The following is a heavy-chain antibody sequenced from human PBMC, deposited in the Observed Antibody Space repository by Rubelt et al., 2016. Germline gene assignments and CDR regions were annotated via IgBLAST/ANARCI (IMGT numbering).Heavy chain of an antibody. V-gene: IGHV3-9*01. J-gene: IGHJ4*02. CDR3: GSARFGELLGY. D-gene: IGHD3-10*01. CDR2: INWNSGSI. Sequence: EVQLVESGGGLVQPGRSLRLSCAASGFTFDEYAMNWVRQHPGKGMEWDSRINWNSGSINYEDSVKGGFTITRDNAKNSLYLQMNSLGADDTAFYYCGSARFGELLGYWGQGTLVTVSS. CDR1: GFTFDEYA.